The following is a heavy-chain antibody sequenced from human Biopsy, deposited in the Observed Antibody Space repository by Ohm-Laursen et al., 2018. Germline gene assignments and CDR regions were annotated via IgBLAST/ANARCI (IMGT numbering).Heavy chain of an antibody. CDR3: ARDFCDTTSCYPQN. Sequence: SQTLSLTWTVSGGSVTNRNYCWSWIRQSPGKKLEWIGYVFYPGNTNYNPSLRSRVTISVDTSKNQFSLKLSSVTAADTAVYYCARDFCDTTSCYPQNWGQGTLVTVSS. CDR2: VFYPGNT. V-gene: IGHV4-61*01. CDR1: GGSVTNRNYC. D-gene: IGHD2-2*01. J-gene: IGHJ4*02.